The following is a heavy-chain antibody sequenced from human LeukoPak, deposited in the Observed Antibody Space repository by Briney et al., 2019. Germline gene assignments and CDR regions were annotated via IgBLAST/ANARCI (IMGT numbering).Heavy chain of an antibody. V-gene: IGHV3-11*04. Sequence: GGSLRLSCAASGFTFSDYYRTWIRQAPGKGLEWVSFISSSGDSLYYADSVRGRFTISRDNVKNSLFLQMDSLRAEDTAVYYCARSGGLQKFDYWGQGTLVTVSS. CDR3: ARSGGLQKFDY. D-gene: IGHD4-11*01. CDR1: GFTFSDYY. J-gene: IGHJ4*02. CDR2: ISSSGDSL.